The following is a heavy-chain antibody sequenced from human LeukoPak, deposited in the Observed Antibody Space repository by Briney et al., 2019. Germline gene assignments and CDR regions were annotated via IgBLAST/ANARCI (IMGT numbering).Heavy chain of an antibody. Sequence: SETLSLTCTISAGSIIDYYWSWIRQPPGKGLQWVGYIHYTGLTDYNPSLKSRVTISVDTSKNQFSLKLSSVTAADTAVYYCARHKSTGRTYGPPSFDYWGQGTLATVSS. V-gene: IGHV4-59*08. CDR2: IHYTGLT. CDR3: ARHKSTGRTYGPPSFDY. J-gene: IGHJ4*02. CDR1: AGSIIDYY. D-gene: IGHD3-10*01.